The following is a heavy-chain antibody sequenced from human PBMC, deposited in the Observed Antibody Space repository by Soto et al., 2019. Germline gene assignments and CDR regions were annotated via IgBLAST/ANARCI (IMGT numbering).Heavy chain of an antibody. Sequence: PGGSLRLSCAGSGFIFRYYGMQWVRQSPGKGLEWLAFIWHDGSKKYYADSLKGRFTISRDNSKNTMYLQMSSPRVEDTAVYYCASQAFDYWGQGTLVTVSS. CDR1: GFIFRYYG. CDR2: IWHDGSKK. CDR3: ASQAFDY. J-gene: IGHJ4*02. V-gene: IGHV3-33*01.